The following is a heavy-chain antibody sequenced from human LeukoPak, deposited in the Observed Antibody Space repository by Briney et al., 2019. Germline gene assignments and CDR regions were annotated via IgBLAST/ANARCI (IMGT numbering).Heavy chain of an antibody. CDR2: INAGNGNT. V-gene: IGHV1-3*01. D-gene: IGHD3-9*01. J-gene: IGHJ5*02. CDR3: ATEYYDILTGYYGRRWFDP. CDR1: GYTFTSYA. Sequence: ASVKVSCKASGYTFTSYAMHWVRQAPGQRLEWMGWINAGNGNTKYSQKFQGRVTITRDTSASTAYMELSSLRSEDTAVYYCATEYYDILTGYYGRRWFDPWGQGTLVTVSS.